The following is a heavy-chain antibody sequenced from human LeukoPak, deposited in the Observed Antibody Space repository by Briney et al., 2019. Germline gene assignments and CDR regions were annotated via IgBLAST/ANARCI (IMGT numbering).Heavy chain of an antibody. V-gene: IGHV3-30-3*01. Sequence: PGGSLRLSCAASGFTFSSYAMHWVRQAPGKGLEWVAVISYDGSNKYYADSVKGRFTISRDNSKNTLYLQMNSLRAEDTAVYYCARDLFPTDDSSGYGLDYWGQGTLITVSS. CDR1: GFTFSSYA. CDR2: ISYDGSNK. CDR3: ARDLFPTDDSSGYGLDY. J-gene: IGHJ4*02. D-gene: IGHD3-22*01.